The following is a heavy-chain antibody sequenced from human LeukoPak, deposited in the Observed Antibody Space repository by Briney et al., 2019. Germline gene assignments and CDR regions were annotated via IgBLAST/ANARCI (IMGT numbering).Heavy chain of an antibody. CDR3: ATYIYKSLDY. CDR2: ISGSGNTI. D-gene: IGHD3-10*01. J-gene: IGHJ4*02. Sequence: PGGSLRLSCAASGFTFSSYSMNWVRQAPGKGLEWISYISGSGNTIYYADSIKGRFTISRDNAKNSLYLQMNSLRGEDTAVYYCATYIYKSLDYWGQGTLVTVSS. V-gene: IGHV3-48*04. CDR1: GFTFSSYS.